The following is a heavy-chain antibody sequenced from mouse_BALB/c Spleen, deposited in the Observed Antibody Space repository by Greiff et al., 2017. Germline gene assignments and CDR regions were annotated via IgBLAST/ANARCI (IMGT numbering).Heavy chain of an antibody. D-gene: IGHD1-1*01. CDR1: GYTFTSYT. Sequence: QVQLQQSAAELARPGASVKMSCKASGYTFTSYTIHWVKQRPGQGLEWIGYINPSSGYTEYNQKFKDKTTLTADKSSSTAYMQLSSLTSEDSAVYYCARWDYYGSSYDSYAMDYWGQGTSVTVSS. V-gene: IGHV1-4*02. J-gene: IGHJ4*01. CDR3: ARWDYYGSSYDSYAMDY. CDR2: INPSSGYT.